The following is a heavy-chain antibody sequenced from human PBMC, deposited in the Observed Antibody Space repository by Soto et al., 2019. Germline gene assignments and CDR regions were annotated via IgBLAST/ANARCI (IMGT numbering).Heavy chain of an antibody. CDR3: AVKGDYGWFDP. J-gene: IGHJ5*02. CDR1: GGSFSGYY. D-gene: IGHD4-17*01. CDR2: INHSGST. V-gene: IGHV4-34*01. Sequence: SETLSLTCAVYGGSFSGYYWSWIRQPPGKGLEWIGEINHSGSTNYNPSLKSRVTISVDTSKNQFSLKLSSVTAADTAVYYCAVKGDYGWFDPWGQGTLVTVSS.